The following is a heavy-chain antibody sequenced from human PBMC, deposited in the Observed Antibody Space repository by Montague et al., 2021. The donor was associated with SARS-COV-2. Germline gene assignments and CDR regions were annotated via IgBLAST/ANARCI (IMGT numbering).Heavy chain of an antibody. CDR1: GGSIRSSSYY. Sequence: SETLSLTCTVSGGSIRSSSYYWGWLRQPPGKGLVCIGSIYYSGSTYYNPSLKSRVTISVDTPKNHFALKLSSVTAAAMAVYYCARTTWLRGYFDLWGRGTLVTVSS. V-gene: IGHV4-39*06. CDR2: IYYSGST. D-gene: IGHD5-12*01. CDR3: ARTTWLRGYFDL. J-gene: IGHJ2*01.